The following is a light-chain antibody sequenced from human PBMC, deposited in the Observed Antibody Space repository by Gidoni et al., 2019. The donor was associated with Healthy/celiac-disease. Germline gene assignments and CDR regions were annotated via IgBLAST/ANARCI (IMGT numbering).Light chain of an antibody. CDR1: QSVLYSSNNKNY. Sequence: DIVMTQSPDSLAVSLGERATINCKSSQSVLYSSNNKNYLAWSQQKPGQPPKLLIFWASTRESGVPDRFSRRGSGTDFTLTISSLQAEDVAVYYCQQYYSTPLTFGGGTKVEIK. CDR2: WAS. V-gene: IGKV4-1*01. J-gene: IGKJ4*01. CDR3: QQYYSTPLT.